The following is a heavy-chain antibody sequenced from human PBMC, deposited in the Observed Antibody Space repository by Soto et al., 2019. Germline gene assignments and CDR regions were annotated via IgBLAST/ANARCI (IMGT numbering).Heavy chain of an antibody. Sequence: GGSLRLSCAASGFTFSSYWMSWVRQAPGKGLEWVANIKQDGSEKYYVDSVKGRFTISRDNAKNSLYLQMNSLRAEDTAVYYCARDRKQWLVSWFDPWGQGTLVTVS. CDR1: GFTFSSYW. V-gene: IGHV3-7*01. CDR3: ARDRKQWLVSWFDP. CDR2: IKQDGSEK. J-gene: IGHJ5*02. D-gene: IGHD6-19*01.